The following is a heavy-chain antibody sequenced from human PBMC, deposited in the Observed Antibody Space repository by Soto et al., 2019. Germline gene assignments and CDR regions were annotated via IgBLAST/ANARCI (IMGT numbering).Heavy chain of an antibody. V-gene: IGHV1-69*06. Sequence: QVQLVQSGDEVKKPGSSVKVSCKASGGTFSSYAISWVRQAPGQGLEWMGGIIPIFGTANYAQKFQGRVTITADKSTSTAYMELSSLRSEDTAVYYCASTFKAAAGTEMGYYYYGMDVWGQGTTVTVSS. CDR2: IIPIFGTA. CDR3: ASTFKAAAGTEMGYYYYGMDV. D-gene: IGHD6-13*01. J-gene: IGHJ6*02. CDR1: GGTFSSYA.